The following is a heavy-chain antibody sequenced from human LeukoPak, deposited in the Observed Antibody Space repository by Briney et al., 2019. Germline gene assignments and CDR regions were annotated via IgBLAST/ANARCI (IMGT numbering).Heavy chain of an antibody. Sequence: GGSLRLSCAASGFTFSSYWMSWVRQAPGKGLEWVANIKQDGSDKHYVDSVKGRFTISRDNAKNSLFLQMNSLRAEDTAVYYCARDGDYDILIGFNWFDPWGQGTLVTVSS. CDR2: IKQDGSDK. J-gene: IGHJ5*02. V-gene: IGHV3-7*05. CDR3: ARDGDYDILIGFNWFDP. CDR1: GFTFSSYW. D-gene: IGHD3-9*01.